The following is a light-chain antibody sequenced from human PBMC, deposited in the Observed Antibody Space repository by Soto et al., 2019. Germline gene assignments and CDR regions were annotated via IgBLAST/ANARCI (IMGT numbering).Light chain of an antibody. J-gene: IGKJ1*01. V-gene: IGKV1-5*03. CDR1: QTISSW. CDR3: QQYNSFSWT. Sequence: DIQMTQSPSTLSGAVGDRVTSTCRASQTISSWLAWYQQKPGKAPKLLIYKASTLKSGVPSRFSGSGSGTEFTLTISGLQPDDFATYYCQQYNSFSWTFGQGTKVDI. CDR2: KAS.